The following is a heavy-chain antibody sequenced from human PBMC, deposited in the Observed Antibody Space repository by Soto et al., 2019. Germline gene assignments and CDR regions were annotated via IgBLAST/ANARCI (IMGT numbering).Heavy chain of an antibody. D-gene: IGHD1-26*01. Sequence: QVQLVQSGPEVQKPGASVKVCCKASGYTFTSYTISWVRQAPGQGLEWLGWVNVYNGNTKYAQQFQGRVTVTTDTFTATAYMELSSLRYDDTAIYYCARERVGATAGGQPFDYWGQGTVVTVSS. CDR1: GYTFTSYT. V-gene: IGHV1-18*01. CDR2: VNVYNGNT. CDR3: ARERVGATAGGQPFDY. J-gene: IGHJ4*02.